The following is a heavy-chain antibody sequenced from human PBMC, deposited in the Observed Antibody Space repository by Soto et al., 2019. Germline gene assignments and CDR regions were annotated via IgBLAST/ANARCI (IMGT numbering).Heavy chain of an antibody. CDR1: GGTFSSYA. J-gene: IGHJ5*02. CDR2: IIPIFGTA. CDR3: ARDRSRYSALVGWFDP. D-gene: IGHD2-15*01. V-gene: IGHV1-69*13. Sequence: ASVKVSCKASGGTFSSYAISWVRQAPGQGLEWMGGIIPIFGTANYAQKFQGRVTITADESTSTAYMELSSLRSEDTAVYYCARDRSRYSALVGWFDPWGQGTLVTVSS.